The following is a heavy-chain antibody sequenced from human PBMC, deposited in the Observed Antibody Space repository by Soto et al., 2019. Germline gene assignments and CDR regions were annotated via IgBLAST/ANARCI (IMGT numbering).Heavy chain of an antibody. CDR1: GFTFDDYA. V-gene: IGHV3-9*01. J-gene: IGHJ4*02. CDR2: ISWNSGSI. D-gene: IGHD4-17*01. CDR3: AKEAVGHTSDYGDYLYYFDY. Sequence: PGGSLRLSCAASGFTFDDYAMHWVRQAPGKGLEWVSGISWNSGSIGYADSVKGRFTISRDNAKNSLYLQMNSLRAGDTALYYCAKEAVGHTSDYGDYLYYFDYWGQGTLVTVSS.